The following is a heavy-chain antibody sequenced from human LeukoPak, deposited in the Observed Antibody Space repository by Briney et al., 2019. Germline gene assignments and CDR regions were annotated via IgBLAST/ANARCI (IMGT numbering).Heavy chain of an antibody. CDR2: IWYDGSNK. Sequence: GGSLRLSCAASGFTFSSYGMHWVRQAPGKGLEWVAVIWYDGSNKYYADSVKGRFTISRDNSKNTLYLQMNGLRAEDTAVYYCASTLSYYYGMDVWGQGTTVTVSS. CDR3: ASTLSYYYGMDV. J-gene: IGHJ6*02. CDR1: GFTFSSYG. V-gene: IGHV3-33*01.